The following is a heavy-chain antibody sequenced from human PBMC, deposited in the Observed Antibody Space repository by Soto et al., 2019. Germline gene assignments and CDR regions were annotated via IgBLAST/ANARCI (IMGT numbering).Heavy chain of an antibody. CDR2: IYYSGST. D-gene: IGHD2-2*01. Sequence: QVQLQESGPGLVKPSQTLSLTCTVSGGSISSGGYYWSWIRQHPGKGLEWIGYIYYSGSTYYNPSLKSRVTISVDTSENQFSLKLSSVTAADTAVYYCARICPVVPAAIVVPDAFDIWGQGTMVTVSS. J-gene: IGHJ3*02. CDR3: ARICPVVPAAIVVPDAFDI. CDR1: GGSISSGGYY. V-gene: IGHV4-31*03.